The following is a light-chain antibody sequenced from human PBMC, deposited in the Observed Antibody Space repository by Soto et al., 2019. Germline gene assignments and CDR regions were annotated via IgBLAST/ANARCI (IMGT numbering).Light chain of an antibody. CDR2: GAS. J-gene: IGKJ4*01. CDR3: QQYNNWPLT. V-gene: IGKV3-15*01. Sequence: VMTKSSAALSVSPGEGATLSCKASQGIGSTLAWYQQKPGQTPRLLIYGASTRATGIPARFSGSGSGTECTLTISSLQSGDVPVYCCQQYNNWPLTLPGGTKVDIK. CDR1: QGIGST.